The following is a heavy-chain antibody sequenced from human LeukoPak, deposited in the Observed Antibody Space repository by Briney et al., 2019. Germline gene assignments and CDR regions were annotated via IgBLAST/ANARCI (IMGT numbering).Heavy chain of an antibody. CDR2: ISGSGGST. CDR1: GFTFSSYA. J-gene: IGHJ6*02. CDR3: AKSSSGVSPYYGMDV. V-gene: IGHV3-23*01. Sequence: PGRSLRLSCAASGFTFSSYAMSWVRQAPGKGLEWVSAISGSGGSTYYADSVKGRFTISRDNSKNTLYLQMNSLRAEDTAVYYCAKSSSGVSPYYGMDVWGQGTTVTVSS.